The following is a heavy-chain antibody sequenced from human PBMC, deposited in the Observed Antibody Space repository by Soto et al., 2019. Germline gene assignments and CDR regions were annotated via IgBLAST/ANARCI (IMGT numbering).Heavy chain of an antibody. CDR3: ARVYDSSGYYYGFDY. V-gene: IGHV4-59*01. Sequence: PSETLSLTCTVSGGSISSYYWSWIRQPPGKGLQWIGYIYYSGSTNYNPSHKSRVTISVDTSKNQFSLKLSSVTAADTAVYYCARVYDSSGYYYGFDYWGQGTLVTVSS. D-gene: IGHD3-22*01. CDR2: IYYSGST. CDR1: GGSISSYY. J-gene: IGHJ4*02.